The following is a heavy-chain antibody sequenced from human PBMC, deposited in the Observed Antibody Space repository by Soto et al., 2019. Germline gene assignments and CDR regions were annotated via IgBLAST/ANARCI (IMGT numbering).Heavy chain of an antibody. J-gene: IGHJ6*02. CDR3: AKQQGPGTPYYYAMDV. D-gene: IGHD1-1*01. CDR1: GFTFSSYA. CDR2: IRSSGDRT. V-gene: IGHV3-23*01. Sequence: EVQLLESGGGLVQPGGSLRLSCAASGFTFSSYAMSWVLQAPGKGLEWVSFIRSSGDRTYYADSVMGRFTISRDNSKNTMDMQMNSLRAEDTAVYYCAKQQGPGTPYYYAMDVWGQGTTVTVSS.